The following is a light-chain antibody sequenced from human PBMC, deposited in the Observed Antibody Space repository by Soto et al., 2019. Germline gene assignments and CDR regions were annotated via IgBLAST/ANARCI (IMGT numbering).Light chain of an antibody. CDR3: QQYDTYCT. CDR2: KAS. Sequence: DIQMTQSPATLSASVGDRVIINCRASQSISTWLAWYQQKPGKAPNLLIYKASSLKSGVPSRFSGSGSGTEFTLTISSLQPDDFAAYYCQQYDTYCTFGQGTKVDIK. J-gene: IGKJ1*01. CDR1: QSISTW. V-gene: IGKV1-5*03.